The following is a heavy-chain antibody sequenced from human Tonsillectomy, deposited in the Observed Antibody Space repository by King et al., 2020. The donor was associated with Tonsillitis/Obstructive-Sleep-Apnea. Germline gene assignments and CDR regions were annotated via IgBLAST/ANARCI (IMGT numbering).Heavy chain of an antibody. CDR3: ASGGKGGFLGWLSYDAFDI. D-gene: IGHD3-3*01. J-gene: IGHJ3*02. CDR2: ISYDGSNK. CDR1: GFTFSSYA. V-gene: IGHV3-30*04. Sequence: VQLVESGGGVVQPGRSLRLSCAASGFTFSSYAMHWVRQAPGKGLEWVAVISYDGSNKYYADSVKGRFTISRDNSKNTLYLQMNSLRAEDTAVYYCASGGKGGFLGWLSYDAFDIWGQGTMVTVSS.